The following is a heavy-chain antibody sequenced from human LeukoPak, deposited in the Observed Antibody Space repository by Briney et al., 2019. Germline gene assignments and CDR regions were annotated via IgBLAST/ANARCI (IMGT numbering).Heavy chain of an antibody. V-gene: IGHV5-10-1*01. D-gene: IGHD2-2*01. CDR3: ARFDCSSTSCYLGY. Sequence: GESLKISCKGSGYSFTSSWIGWVRQMPGKGLEWMVRIDPSDSYINYSPSFQGHVTISVDKSISTAYLQWSSLKASDTAMYYCARFDCSSTSCYLGYWGQGTLVTVSS. CDR2: IDPSDSYI. J-gene: IGHJ4*02. CDR1: GYSFTSSW.